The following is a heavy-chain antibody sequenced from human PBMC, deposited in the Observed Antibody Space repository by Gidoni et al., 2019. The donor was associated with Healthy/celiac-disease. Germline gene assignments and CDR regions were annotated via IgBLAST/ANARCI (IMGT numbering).Heavy chain of an antibody. CDR2: ISWNRGSI. V-gene: IGHV3-9*01. CDR3: AKDISYSLAAAGGDYGMDV. Sequence: EVQLVESGGGLVQPGRSLRLSCAASGFTFDDYAMHWVRQAPGKGLEWVSGISWNRGSIGYADSVKGRFTISRDNAKNSLYLQMNSLRAEDTALYYCAKDISYSLAAAGGDYGMDVWGQGTTVTVSS. J-gene: IGHJ6*02. D-gene: IGHD6-13*01. CDR1: GFTFDDYA.